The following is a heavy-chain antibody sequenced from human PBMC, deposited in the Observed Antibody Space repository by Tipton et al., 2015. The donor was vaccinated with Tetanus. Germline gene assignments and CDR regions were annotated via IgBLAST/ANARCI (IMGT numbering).Heavy chain of an antibody. CDR2: MSGSGTST. J-gene: IGHJ6*02. CDR1: GFTFSMYA. Sequence: SLRLSCAASGFTFSMYAMNWVRQAPGKGLEWVSTMSGSGTSTYYADSVKGRITISRDNAKNSLYLQMNSLRAEDTAVYYCARDHGGNPKAYYYYYGMDVWGQGTTVTVSS. CDR3: ARDHGGNPKAYYYYYGMDV. V-gene: IGHV3-23*01. D-gene: IGHD4-23*01.